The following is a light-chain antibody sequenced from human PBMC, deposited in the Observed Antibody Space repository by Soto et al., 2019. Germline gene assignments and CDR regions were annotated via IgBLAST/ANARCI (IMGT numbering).Light chain of an antibody. Sequence: EIVMTQSPATLSVSPGERATLSCRASQNIGSSLAWYQQKPGRAPRLLIYTTSYRVTGIPARFSGSGSGTEFTLTISSLQSEDFAVYYCQQRDTWPYTFGQGTKLEIK. J-gene: IGKJ2*01. V-gene: IGKV3-15*01. CDR1: QNIGSS. CDR2: TTS. CDR3: QQRDTWPYT.